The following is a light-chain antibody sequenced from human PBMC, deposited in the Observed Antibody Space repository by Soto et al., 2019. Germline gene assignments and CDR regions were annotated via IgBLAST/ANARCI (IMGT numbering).Light chain of an antibody. CDR3: NSYTTISTYV. Sequence: QSVLTRPASVSGSPGQSITISCTGTSSDIGSYNFVSWYQQHPGKAPKLVIYEVSDRPSGVSNRFSGSKSGNTASLTISGRQAQEEADYYWNSYTTISTYVFGPGTKVTVL. V-gene: IGLV2-14*01. CDR1: SSDIGSYNF. CDR2: EVS. J-gene: IGLJ1*01.